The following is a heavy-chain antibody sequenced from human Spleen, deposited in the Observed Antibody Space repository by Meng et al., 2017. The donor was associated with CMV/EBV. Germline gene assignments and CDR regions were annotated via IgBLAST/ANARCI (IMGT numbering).Heavy chain of an antibody. CDR1: GDSINSGYYY. D-gene: IGHD1-26*01. J-gene: IGHJ6*02. CDR2: IYYRGNT. Sequence: SETLSLTCTVSGDSINSGYYYWSWIRQHPGKGLEWIGHIYYRGNTYYNPSLKSRVTMSADTSGNHFSLKLSSVTAADTAVYYCARDRVRGSPNSGSYYLGSNYHYGMDVWGQGTTVTVSS. V-gene: IGHV4-31*03. CDR3: ARDRVRGSPNSGSYYLGSNYHYGMDV.